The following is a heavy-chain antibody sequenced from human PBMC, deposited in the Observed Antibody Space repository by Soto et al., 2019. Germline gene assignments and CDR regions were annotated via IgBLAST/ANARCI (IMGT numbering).Heavy chain of an antibody. V-gene: IGHV4-34*01. CDR2: INHSGST. J-gene: IGHJ6*03. CDR1: GGSFSGYY. CDR3: ARVLYYGSGSYPARSSRSYYYYYMDV. Sequence: SETLSLTCAVYGGSFSGYYWSWIRQPPGKGLEWIGEINHSGSTNYNPSLKSRVTISVDTSKNQFSLKLSSVTAADTAVYYCARVLYYGSGSYPARSSRSYYYYYMDVWGKGTTVTVSS. D-gene: IGHD3-10*01.